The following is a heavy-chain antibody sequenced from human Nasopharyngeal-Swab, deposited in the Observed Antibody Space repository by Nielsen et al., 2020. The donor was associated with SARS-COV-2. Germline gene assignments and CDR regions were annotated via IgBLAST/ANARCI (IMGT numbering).Heavy chain of an antibody. CDR3: VRAWQQYFDS. J-gene: IGHJ4*02. V-gene: IGHV1-46*01. CDR1: GYTFTTYY. Sequence: ASVKVSCKPSGYTFTTYYMHWVRQAPGQGLEWMGIISPSGLSTTYAEKFQGRVTMTRDTSTNTVYMELSSLRSEDTAVYYCVRAWQQYFDSWGQGTLVTVSS. CDR2: ISPSGLST.